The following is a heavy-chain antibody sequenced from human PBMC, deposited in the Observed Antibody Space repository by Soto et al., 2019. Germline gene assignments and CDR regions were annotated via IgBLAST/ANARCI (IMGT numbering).Heavy chain of an antibody. D-gene: IGHD3-10*01. CDR3: ARGLRTYYYGSGSYPVGEYFQH. J-gene: IGHJ1*01. CDR2: INHSGST. V-gene: IGHV4-34*01. CDR1: GGSFSGYY. Sequence: SETLSLTCAVYGGSFSGYYWSWIRQPPGKGLEWIGEINHSGSTNYNPSLKSRVTISVDTSKNQFSLKLSSVTAADTAVYYCARGLRTYYYGSGSYPVGEYFQHWGQGTLVTSPQ.